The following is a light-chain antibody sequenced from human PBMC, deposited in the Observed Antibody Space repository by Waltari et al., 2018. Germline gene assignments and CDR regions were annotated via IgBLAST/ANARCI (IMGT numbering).Light chain of an antibody. J-gene: IGLJ2*01. CDR3: ATWDDNLNGVV. Sequence: QSVLTQPPSASGTPGQRVTISCSGSSSNIGSQAVNWYQQLPGTAPKLLMYSNKQRPSGVPDRFSGSKSGTSASLAISWLQSEDEADYYCATWDDNLNGVVFGGGTKLTVL. V-gene: IGLV1-44*01. CDR2: SNK. CDR1: SSNIGSQA.